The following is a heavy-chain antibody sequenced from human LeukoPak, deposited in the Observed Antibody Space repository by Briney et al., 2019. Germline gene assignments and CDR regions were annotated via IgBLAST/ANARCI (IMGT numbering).Heavy chain of an antibody. CDR3: ARDTSGYYDY. V-gene: IGHV3-33*01. CDR2: IWFDGSNR. CDR1: GFTFRNYG. D-gene: IGHD2-15*01. J-gene: IGHJ4*02. Sequence: GGSLRLSCEASGFTFRNYGMHWVRQAPGKGLDWVGVIWFDGSNRYYTDSVKGRFTISRDNSKNTFYLQVNSVRAEDTAVYYCARDTSGYYDYWGQGALVTVSS.